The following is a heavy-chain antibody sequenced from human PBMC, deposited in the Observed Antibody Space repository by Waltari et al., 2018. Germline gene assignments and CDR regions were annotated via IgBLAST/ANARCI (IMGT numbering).Heavy chain of an antibody. CDR1: GGSISSGGYY. J-gene: IGHJ5*02. Sequence: QVQLQESGPGLVKPSQTLSLTCTVSGGSISSGGYYWSWIRQHPGTGLEWIGYIYYSGSTYYNPSLKSRVTISVDTSKNQFSLKLSSVTAADTAVYYCARALAGDIVVVPAAIDWFDPWGQGTLVTVSS. D-gene: IGHD2-2*01. CDR2: IYYSGST. V-gene: IGHV4-31*03. CDR3: ARALAGDIVVVPAAIDWFDP.